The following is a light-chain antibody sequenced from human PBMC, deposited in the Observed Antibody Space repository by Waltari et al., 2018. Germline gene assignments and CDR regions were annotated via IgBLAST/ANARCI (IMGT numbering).Light chain of an antibody. V-gene: IGLV7-46*01. J-gene: IGLJ3*02. CDR2: DTS. CDR1: TGAVPLGTH. CDR3: LLFYSGARV. Sequence: QAVVTQEPSLTVSPGGTVTLTCGSSTGAVPLGTHPYWFQQKPGQAPRTLIYDTSDKHSWTPARFSASLLGGKAALTLSGAQPEDEADYYCLLFYSGARVFGGGTKLTVL.